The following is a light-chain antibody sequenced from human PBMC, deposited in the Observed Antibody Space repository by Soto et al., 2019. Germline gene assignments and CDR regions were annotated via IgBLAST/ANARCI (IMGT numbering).Light chain of an antibody. V-gene: IGLV2-11*01. CDR1: SSDVGGYNY. Sequence: QSALTQPRSVSGSPGQSVTISCTGTSSDVGGYNYVSWYQQHPDKAPKVMIYDVTKRPSGVPVRFSGSKSGNTASLTISGLQAEDEADYYCCSYAGSYIYVFGTGSK. J-gene: IGLJ1*01. CDR2: DVT. CDR3: CSYAGSYIYV.